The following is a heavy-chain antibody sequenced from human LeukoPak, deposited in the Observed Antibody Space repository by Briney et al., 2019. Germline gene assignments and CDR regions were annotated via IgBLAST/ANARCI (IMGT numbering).Heavy chain of an antibody. V-gene: IGHV3-7*01. CDR1: GFTFRSYW. CDR3: ARVEYSGVNHEY. CDR2: INQGGSVQ. J-gene: IGHJ4*02. Sequence: GGSLRLSCAASGFTFRSYWMSWVRQAPGKGLEWVANINQGGSVQYYMDSVKGRVTISRDEAKNSLYVQMKSLRVEDTAVYYCARVEYSGVNHEYWGQGTLVTVSS. D-gene: IGHD1-26*01.